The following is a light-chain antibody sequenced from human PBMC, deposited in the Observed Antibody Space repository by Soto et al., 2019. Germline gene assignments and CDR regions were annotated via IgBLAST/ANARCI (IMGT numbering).Light chain of an antibody. CDR3: QQYGSSPMFT. CDR2: GAS. CDR1: QSVSSSH. J-gene: IGKJ2*01. Sequence: ELVLTQSPGTLSLSPGERATLSCRASQSVSSSHLAWYQQKPGQAPRLLIYGASSRATGIPDRFSGSGSGTDFTLTISRLEPEDFAVYYCQQYGSSPMFTFGQGTKLEIK. V-gene: IGKV3-20*01.